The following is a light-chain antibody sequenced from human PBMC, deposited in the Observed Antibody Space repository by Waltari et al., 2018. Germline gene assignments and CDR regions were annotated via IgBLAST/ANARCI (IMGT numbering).Light chain of an antibody. CDR2: EVF. CDR3: CSYAGRGTYV. Sequence: QSALTQPASVSGTPGQSIPISCTGTPTAVGSYVLFSCYQQHPGEAPKLLICEVFKRPPDISSRFSGSKSGSTASLTSSGLQPEDEADYYCCSYAGRGTYVFGSGTKVTVL. CDR1: PTAVGSYVL. J-gene: IGLJ1*01. V-gene: IGLV2-23*02.